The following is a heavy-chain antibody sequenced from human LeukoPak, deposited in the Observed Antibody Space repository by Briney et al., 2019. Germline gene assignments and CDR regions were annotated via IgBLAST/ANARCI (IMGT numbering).Heavy chain of an antibody. D-gene: IGHD4-17*01. CDR2: ISISGSKT. CDR1: EFDFSSHA. Sequence: GGSLRLSCAASEFDFSSHAMTWVRQAPGKGLEWVSAISISGSKTYYADSVKGRFTISRDNSKNTLYLQMNSLRTEDTAVYYCANEIRPNDYWGQGTQVTVSS. CDR3: ANEIRPNDY. J-gene: IGHJ4*02. V-gene: IGHV3-23*01.